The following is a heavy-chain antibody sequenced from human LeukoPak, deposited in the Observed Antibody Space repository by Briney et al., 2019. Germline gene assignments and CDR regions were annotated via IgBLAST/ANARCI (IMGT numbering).Heavy chain of an antibody. CDR2: ISSSGNSI. CDR1: GFTFSSYS. Sequence: GGSLRLSCAGSGFTFSSYSLNWVRQFPGKGLEWVSYISSSGNSIYYADSVKGRFTISRDNAKNSLYLQMNSLRAEDTAVYYCARDLQVGVWGKGTTVTVSS. J-gene: IGHJ6*04. CDR3: ARDLQVGV. V-gene: IGHV3-48*01.